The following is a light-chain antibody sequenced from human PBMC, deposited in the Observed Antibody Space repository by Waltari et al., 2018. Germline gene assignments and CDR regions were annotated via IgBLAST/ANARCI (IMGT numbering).Light chain of an antibody. J-gene: IGKJ4*01. V-gene: IGKV3-20*01. CDR1: QSLGSRY. CDR3: QQYNSWPPLT. Sequence: EILLTQSPATLSLSPGERATLSCRAAQSLGSRYLAWYQHKPGQAPRLLIYGAFTRAPGIPDRFRGSGSGTDFTLTITRLEPEDFAVYYCQQYNSWPPLTFGGGTKVEIK. CDR2: GAF.